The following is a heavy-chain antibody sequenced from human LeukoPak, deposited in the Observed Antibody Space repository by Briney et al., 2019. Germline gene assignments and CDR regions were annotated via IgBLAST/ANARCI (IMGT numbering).Heavy chain of an antibody. CDR3: ARQVKWELLGPHFDY. CDR2: IYYSGST. D-gene: IGHD1-26*01. CDR1: GGSISSYY. Sequence: PSETLSLTCTVSGGSISSYYWSWIRQPPGKGLEWIGYIYYSGSTNYNPSLKSRVTISVDTSKNQFSLKLSSVTAADTAVYYCARQVKWELLGPHFDYWGQGTLVTVSS. J-gene: IGHJ4*02. V-gene: IGHV4-59*08.